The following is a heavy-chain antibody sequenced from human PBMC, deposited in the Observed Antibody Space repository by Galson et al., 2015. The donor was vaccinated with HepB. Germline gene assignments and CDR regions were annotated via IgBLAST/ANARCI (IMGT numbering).Heavy chain of an antibody. CDR3: AREYYDSSGYSLPFDY. Sequence: SLRLSCAASGFTFSSYAMHWVRQAPGKGLEWVAVISYDGSNKYYADSVKGRFTISRDNSKNTLYLQMNSLRAEDTAVYYCAREYYDSSGYSLPFDYWGQGTLVTVSS. D-gene: IGHD3-22*01. CDR1: GFTFSSYA. V-gene: IGHV3-30*04. J-gene: IGHJ4*02. CDR2: ISYDGSNK.